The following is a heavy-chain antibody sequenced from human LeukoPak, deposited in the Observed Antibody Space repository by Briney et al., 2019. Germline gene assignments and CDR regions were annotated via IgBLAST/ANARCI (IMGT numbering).Heavy chain of an antibody. V-gene: IGHV4-39*07. CDR3: ARVCGYSYADFDY. D-gene: IGHD5-18*01. CDR1: GGSISSSSYY. Sequence: PSETLSLTCTVSGGSISSSSYYWGWIRQPPGKGLEWIGSIYYSGSTYYNPSLKSRVTISVDTSKNQFSLKLSSVTAADTAVYYCARVCGYSYADFDYWGQGTLVTVSS. CDR2: IYYSGST. J-gene: IGHJ4*02.